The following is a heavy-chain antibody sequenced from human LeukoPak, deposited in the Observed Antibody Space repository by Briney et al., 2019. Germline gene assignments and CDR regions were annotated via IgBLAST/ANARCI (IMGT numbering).Heavy chain of an antibody. Sequence: SVKVSCKASGGTFSSYAISWVRQAPGQGLEWMGRIIPILGIANYAQKFQGRVTITADKSTSTAYMELSRLRSEDTAVYYCARAARWELSPGYFDYWGQGTLVTVRS. V-gene: IGHV1-69*04. J-gene: IGHJ4*02. D-gene: IGHD1-26*01. CDR1: GGTFSSYA. CDR3: ARAARWELSPGYFDY. CDR2: IIPILGIA.